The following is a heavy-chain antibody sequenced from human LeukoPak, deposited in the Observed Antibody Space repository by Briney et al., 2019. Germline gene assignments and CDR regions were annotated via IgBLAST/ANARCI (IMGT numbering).Heavy chain of an antibody. CDR1: GGSFSGYY. V-gene: IGHV4-34*01. J-gene: IGHJ4*02. Sequence: SETLSPTCAVYGGSFSGYYWSWIRQPPGKGLEWIGEINHSGSTNYNPSLKSRVTISVDTSKNQFSLKLSSVTAADTAVYYCARGRKQAAQYYFDYWGQGTLVTVSS. D-gene: IGHD6-6*01. CDR2: INHSGST. CDR3: ARGRKQAAQYYFDY.